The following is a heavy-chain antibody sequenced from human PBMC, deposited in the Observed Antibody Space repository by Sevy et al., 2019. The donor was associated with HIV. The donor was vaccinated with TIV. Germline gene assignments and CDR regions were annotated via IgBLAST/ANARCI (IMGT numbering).Heavy chain of an antibody. CDR1: GFTFGDYA. J-gene: IGHJ6*02. Sequence: GGSLRLSCTASGFTFGDYAMSWFRQAPGKGLEWVGFIRSKAYGGTTEYAASVKGRFTISRDDSKSIAYLQMNSLKTEDTAVYYCEVGYYVWGSYRYRSGYYGMDVWGQGTTVTVSS. V-gene: IGHV3-49*03. CDR3: EVGYYVWGSYRYRSGYYGMDV. CDR2: IRSKAYGGTT. D-gene: IGHD3-16*02.